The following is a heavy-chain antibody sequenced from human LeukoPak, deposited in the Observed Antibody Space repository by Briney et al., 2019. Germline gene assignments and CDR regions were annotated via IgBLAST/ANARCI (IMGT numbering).Heavy chain of an antibody. CDR1: GGSISSGNYF. J-gene: IGHJ6*03. D-gene: IGHD3-10*01. CDR2: IYTSGST. CDR3: ARAARVTIRKHYDPGTYEKYYYYMDV. V-gene: IGHV4-61*02. Sequence: PSETLSLTCTVSGGSISSGNYFWSWIRQPAGKRLEWIGRIYTSGSTNYNPSLKSRVTISADMSKNQFSLKLSSVTAADTAVYYCARAARVTIRKHYDPGTYEKYYYYMDVWGKGTTVTISS.